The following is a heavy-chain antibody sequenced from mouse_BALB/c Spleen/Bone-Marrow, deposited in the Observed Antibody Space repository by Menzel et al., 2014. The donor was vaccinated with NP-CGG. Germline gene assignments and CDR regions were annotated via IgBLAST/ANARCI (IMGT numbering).Heavy chain of an antibody. V-gene: IGHV3-6*02. CDR2: ISYDGSN. Sequence: EVKLQESGPGLVKPSQSLSLTCSVTGYSITSGYYWNRIRQFPGNKLEWMGYISYDGSNNYNPSLKNRISITRDTSKNQFFLKLSSVTTEDTATYYCAREGGSLWYFDVWGAGTTVTVSS. CDR3: AREGGSLWYFDV. CDR1: GYSITSGYY. J-gene: IGHJ1*01.